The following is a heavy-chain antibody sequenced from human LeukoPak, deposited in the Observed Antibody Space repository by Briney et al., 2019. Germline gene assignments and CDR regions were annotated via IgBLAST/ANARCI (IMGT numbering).Heavy chain of an antibody. Sequence: ASVKVSCKASGYTFIDNYMHWVRQAPGQGLEWMGWINAKSGGTKYKQKFQGRVTMTRDTSITTAYMELSTLTSEDTAIYYCARLTGQRQFDPWGQGTLVTASS. CDR2: INAKSGGT. CDR3: ARLTGQRQFDP. V-gene: IGHV1-2*02. CDR1: GYTFIDNY. D-gene: IGHD1-20*01. J-gene: IGHJ5*02.